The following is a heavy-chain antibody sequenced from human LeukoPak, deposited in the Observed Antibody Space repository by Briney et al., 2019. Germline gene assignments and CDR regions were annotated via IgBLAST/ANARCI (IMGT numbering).Heavy chain of an antibody. J-gene: IGHJ4*02. CDR3: AKDRYSSSRSYYFDY. CDR2: ISGSGGST. V-gene: IGHV3-23*01. CDR1: GFTFSSYA. D-gene: IGHD6-13*01. Sequence: GGSLRLSCAASGFTFSSYAMSWVRQAPGKGLEWVSAISGSGGSTYYADSVKGRFTISRDNSKNTLYLQMNSLRAEDTAVYYCAKDRYSSSRSYYFDYWGQGTLVTVSS.